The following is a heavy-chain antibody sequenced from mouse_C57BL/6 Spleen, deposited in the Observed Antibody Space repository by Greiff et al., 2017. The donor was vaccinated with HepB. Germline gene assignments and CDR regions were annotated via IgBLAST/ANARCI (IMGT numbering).Heavy chain of an antibody. CDR1: GYTLTSYW. CDR2: INPSNGRT. J-gene: IGHJ2*01. Sequence: VQLQQSGAELVNPGASVNLSCKASGYTLTSYWMHWVKQRPGQGLEWIGEINPSNGRTNYNEKFKSKATLTVDKSSSTAYMQLSSPTSEDSAVYYCARLVINCDYWGQGTTLTVSS. V-gene: IGHV1S81*02. D-gene: IGHD2-10*02. CDR3: ARLVINCDY.